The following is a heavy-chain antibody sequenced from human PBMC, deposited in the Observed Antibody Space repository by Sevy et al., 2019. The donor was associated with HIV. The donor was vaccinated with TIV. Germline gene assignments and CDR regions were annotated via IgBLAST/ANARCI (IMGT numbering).Heavy chain of an antibody. CDR1: GFTFSTYA. CDR2: ISGSASTTYYGGAA. CDR3: ARGLLARPRGDYWYFDL. Sequence: GGSLRLSCTAPGFTFSTYAMSWVRQAPGKGLEWVSGISGSASTTYYGGAAYYADSVKGRFTITRDNAKNTLYLEMNSLRDEDSAVFHCARGLLARPRGDYWYFDLWGRGTLVTVSS. D-gene: IGHD6-6*01. J-gene: IGHJ2*01. V-gene: IGHV3-23*01.